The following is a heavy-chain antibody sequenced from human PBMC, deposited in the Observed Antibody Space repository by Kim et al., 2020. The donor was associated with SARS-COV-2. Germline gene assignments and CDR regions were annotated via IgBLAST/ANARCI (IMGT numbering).Heavy chain of an antibody. V-gene: IGHV4-61*02. Sequence: SETLSLTCTVSGGSISSGSYYWSWIRQPAGKGLEWIGRIYTSGSTNYNPSLKSRVTISVDTSKNQFSLKLSSVTAADTAVYYCARGGGMGYYGSLAWGQGTLVTVSS. CDR3: ARGGGMGYYGSLA. J-gene: IGHJ4*02. D-gene: IGHD3-10*01. CDR1: GGSISSGSYY. CDR2: IYTSGST.